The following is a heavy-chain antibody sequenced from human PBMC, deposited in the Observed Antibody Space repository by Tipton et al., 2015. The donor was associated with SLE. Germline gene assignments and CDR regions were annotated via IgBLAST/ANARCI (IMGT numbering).Heavy chain of an antibody. CDR3: ARDGGSYTGGLFDY. D-gene: IGHD1-26*01. CDR2: IYHSGYT. CDR1: GSSITSGYY. J-gene: IGHJ4*02. Sequence: TLSLTCTISGSSITSGYYWGWIRQPPGKGLEWIGSIYHSGYTYYNPSLKSRVTLSVDTSNNQFSLKLSSVTAADTAVYYCARDGGSYTGGLFDYWGQGTLVSVSS. V-gene: IGHV4-38-2*02.